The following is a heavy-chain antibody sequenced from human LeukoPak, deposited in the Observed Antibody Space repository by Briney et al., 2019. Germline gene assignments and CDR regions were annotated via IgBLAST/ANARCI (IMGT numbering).Heavy chain of an antibody. CDR1: GFTFSSYW. J-gene: IGHJ6*04. D-gene: IGHD3-10*02. Sequence: GGSLRLSCAASGFTFSSYWMSWVRQAPGKGLEWVANIKEDGSEKKYVDSVKGRFTISRDNAKKSLYLQMNSLRAEDTAVYYCAELGITMIGGVWGKGTTVTISS. V-gene: IGHV3-7*01. CDR3: AELGITMIGGV. CDR2: IKEDGSEK.